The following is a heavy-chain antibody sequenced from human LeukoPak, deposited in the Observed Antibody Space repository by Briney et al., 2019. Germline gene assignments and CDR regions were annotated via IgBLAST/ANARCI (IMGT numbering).Heavy chain of an antibody. D-gene: IGHD6-19*01. Sequence: KSSETLSLTCTISGDSISRYYWNWIRQPPGNGLEWIGSIYYSGSTNYNPSLKSRVTISVDTPKNQFSLKLSSVTATDTAVYYCARSNGWYFDYWGQGTLVTVSS. CDR2: IYYSGST. J-gene: IGHJ4*02. CDR1: GDSISRYY. CDR3: ARSNGWYFDY. V-gene: IGHV4-59*08.